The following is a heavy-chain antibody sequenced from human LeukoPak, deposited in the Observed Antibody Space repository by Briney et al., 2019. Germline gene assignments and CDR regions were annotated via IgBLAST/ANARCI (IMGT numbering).Heavy chain of an antibody. J-gene: IGHJ5*02. V-gene: IGHV4-39*01. D-gene: IGHD3-3*01. CDR3: ARQPKSCAPGIFVTGKACWFDP. CDR1: GDSITGYY. Sequence: SETLSLTCSVSGDSITGYYWGWIRQPPGKGLEWIGNIYYTGNTYYNSSLKNRVTISLDTSKNQFSLKLSSVTAADTAVYYCARQPKSCAPGIFVTGKACWFDPWGQGTLVTVSP. CDR2: IYYTGNT.